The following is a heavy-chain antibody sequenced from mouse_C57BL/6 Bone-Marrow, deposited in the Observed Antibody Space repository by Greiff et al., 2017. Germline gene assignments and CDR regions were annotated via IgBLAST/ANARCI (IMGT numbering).Heavy chain of an antibody. CDR3: CFCYDNPDY. D-gene: IGHD2-1*01. CDR2: IDPENGDT. CDR1: GFNIKDDY. J-gene: IGHJ2*01. V-gene: IGHV14-4*01. Sequence: EVQLQQSGAELVRPGASVKLSCTASGFNIKDDYMHWVKQRPEQGLEWIGWIDPENGDTEYASKFQGKATITADTSSNTAYLQLSSRTTDDTTVYYCCFCYDNPDYWGQGTTLTVSS.